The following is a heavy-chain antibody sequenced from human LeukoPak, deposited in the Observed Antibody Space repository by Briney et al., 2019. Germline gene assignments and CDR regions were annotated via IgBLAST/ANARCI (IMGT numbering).Heavy chain of an antibody. J-gene: IGHJ4*02. Sequence: GESLRLSCVASHFTFSHFGMHWVRQAPGKGLEWVAVRWNDGSSQYYADSVKGRFTISRDNSQNTVYLQMNSLRVEDTAVYYCAKDAQRGFDYSNSLEKWGQGTLVIVSS. V-gene: IGHV3-33*06. D-gene: IGHD4-11*01. CDR1: HFTFSHFG. CDR3: AKDAQRGFDYSNSLEK. CDR2: RWNDGSSQ.